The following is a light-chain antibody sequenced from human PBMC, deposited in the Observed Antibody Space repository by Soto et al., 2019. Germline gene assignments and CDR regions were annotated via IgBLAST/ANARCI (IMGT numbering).Light chain of an antibody. CDR1: QGISSY. CDR3: QQFNSYPT. Sequence: DIQLTQSPSFLSASVGDGVTITCRASQGISSYLAWYQQRPGKAPKLLIYAASTLQSGVPSRFGGSGSGTDFTPTISSLQPEDFATYYSQQFNSYPTFGGGTKVEIK. V-gene: IGKV1-9*01. CDR2: AAS. J-gene: IGKJ4*01.